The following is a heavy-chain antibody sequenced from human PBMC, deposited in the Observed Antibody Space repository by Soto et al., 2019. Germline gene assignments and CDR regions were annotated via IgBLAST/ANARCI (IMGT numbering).Heavy chain of an antibody. CDR1: GFTFDDYA. Sequence: EVQLVESGGGLVQPGRSLRLSCAASGFTFDDYAMHWVRQAPGKGLEWVSGISWNSGSIGYADSVKGRFTISRDNAKNSLYLQMNSLRAEDTALYYCAKGYSSGWDLGYWGQGTLVTVSS. V-gene: IGHV3-9*01. CDR3: AKGYSSGWDLGY. CDR2: ISWNSGSI. J-gene: IGHJ4*02. D-gene: IGHD6-19*01.